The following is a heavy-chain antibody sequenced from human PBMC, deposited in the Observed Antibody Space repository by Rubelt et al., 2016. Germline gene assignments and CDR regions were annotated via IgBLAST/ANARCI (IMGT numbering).Heavy chain of an antibody. CDR2: IYYSGST. V-gene: IGHV4-39*01. CDR1: GGSISSSSYY. CDR3: ARHTGIAVAGPIDY. J-gene: IGHJ4*02. D-gene: IGHD6-19*01. Sequence: QLQLQESGPGLVKPSETLSLTCTVSGGSISSSSYYWGWIRQPPGMGLGWVGRIYYSGSTNYNPSLKSRVTISVDTSKNQFSLKLSSVTAADTAVYYCARHTGIAVAGPIDYWGQGTLVTVSS.